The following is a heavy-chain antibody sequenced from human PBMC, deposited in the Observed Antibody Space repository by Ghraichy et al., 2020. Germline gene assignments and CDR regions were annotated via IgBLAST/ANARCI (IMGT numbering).Heavy chain of an antibody. CDR1: GFIFKNYW. J-gene: IGHJ5*02. D-gene: IGHD1-26*01. CDR3: VLALGGLRGS. V-gene: IGHV3-74*01. Sequence: GGSLRLSCAASGFIFKNYWMHWLRQVPGKGLVWVSRIDEYGSIINYADSVKGRFSISRDNAKNTLYLQMNRLTAEDPAVYYCVLALGGLRGSWGRGTLVTVPS. CDR2: IDEYGSII.